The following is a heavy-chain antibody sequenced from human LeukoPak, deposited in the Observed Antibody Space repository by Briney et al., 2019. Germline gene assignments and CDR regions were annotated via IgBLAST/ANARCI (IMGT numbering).Heavy chain of an antibody. J-gene: IGHJ4*02. V-gene: IGHV3-20*04. Sequence: PGGSLRLSCAASGFTFYDYGMSWVRQAPGKGLEWVSGINWNGGNTGYADSVKGGFTISRDNAKNSLFLQMSSLRAEDTALYYCARDLLYCSGGTCYSAERHCDYWGQGTPVTVSS. D-gene: IGHD2-15*01. CDR3: ARDLLYCSGGTCYSAERHCDY. CDR2: INWNGGNT. CDR1: GFTFYDYG.